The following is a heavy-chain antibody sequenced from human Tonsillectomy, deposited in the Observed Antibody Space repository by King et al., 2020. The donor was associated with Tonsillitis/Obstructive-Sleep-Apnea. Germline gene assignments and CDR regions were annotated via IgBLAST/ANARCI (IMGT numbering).Heavy chain of an antibody. CDR2: IIPIFVTA. J-gene: IGHJ3*02. V-gene: IGHV1-69*12. Sequence: QLVQSGAEVKKPGSSVKVSCKASGGTFSSYAISWVRQAPGQGLDCMGVIIPIFVTANYSQKFQGRVTITADESTRTAYMVLISLRSEDTAVYYCARDTTLGYCSSTSCPTDAFDIWGQGTMVTVSS. CDR3: ARDTTLGYCSSTSCPTDAFDI. D-gene: IGHD2-2*01. CDR1: GGTFSSYA.